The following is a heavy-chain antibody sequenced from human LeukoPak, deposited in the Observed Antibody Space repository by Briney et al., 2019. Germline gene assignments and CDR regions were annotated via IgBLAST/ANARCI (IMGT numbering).Heavy chain of an antibody. CDR2: IIPIFGTA. Sequence: ASVKVSCKASGGTFSSYAISWVRQAPGRGLEWMGRIIPIFGTANYAQKFQGRVTITTDESTSTAYMELSSLRSEDTAVYYCARADDFWSGYFHWGQGTLVTVSS. J-gene: IGHJ4*02. V-gene: IGHV1-69*05. D-gene: IGHD3-3*01. CDR1: GGTFSSYA. CDR3: ARADDFWSGYFH.